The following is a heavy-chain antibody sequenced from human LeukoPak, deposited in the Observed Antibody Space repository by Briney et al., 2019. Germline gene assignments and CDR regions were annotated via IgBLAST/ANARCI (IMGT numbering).Heavy chain of an antibody. CDR2: ISAYNGNT. J-gene: IGHJ5*02. CDR3: ARVFIESYSSSWSAFDP. V-gene: IGHV1-18*01. D-gene: IGHD6-13*01. Sequence: GASVKVSCKASGYTFTSYGISWVRQAPGQGLEWMGWISAYNGNTNYAQKLQGRVTMTTDTSTSTAYMELSSLRSEDTAVYYCARVFIESYSSSWSAFDPWGQGTLVTVSS. CDR1: GYTFTSYG.